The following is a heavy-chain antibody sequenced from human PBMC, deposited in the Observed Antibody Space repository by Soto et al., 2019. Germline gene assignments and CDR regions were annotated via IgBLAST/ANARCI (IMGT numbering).Heavy chain of an antibody. D-gene: IGHD4-17*01. CDR3: ARDVSSDTTGCRGDDL. J-gene: IGHJ4*02. CDR2: FIPIFVSA. Sequence: QLHLVQSGAEVKKAGSSVKVSCKASGGTVSSYAITWVRQAPGKGLEWMGVFIPIFVSAHYAPKFQGRITITADEATSTAYMELSGLTSEDTAIYYCARDVSSDTTGCRGDDLWGQGTQGTVS. V-gene: IGHV1-69*01. CDR1: GGTVSSYA.